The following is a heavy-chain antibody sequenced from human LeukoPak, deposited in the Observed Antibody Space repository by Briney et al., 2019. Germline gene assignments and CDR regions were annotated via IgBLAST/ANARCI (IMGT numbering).Heavy chain of an antibody. CDR2: SKNKASNYIT. CDR1: GFTFSDHY. Sequence: AGGSLRLSCAASGFTFSDHYIDWVRQAPGKGLEWVGRSKNKASNYITQYAAFVQGRFTISRDNSKNSLYLQINSLKTEDTAVYYCARDSSGQGDYWGRGTLVTVSS. J-gene: IGHJ4*02. V-gene: IGHV3-72*01. CDR3: ARDSSGQGDY. D-gene: IGHD3-22*01.